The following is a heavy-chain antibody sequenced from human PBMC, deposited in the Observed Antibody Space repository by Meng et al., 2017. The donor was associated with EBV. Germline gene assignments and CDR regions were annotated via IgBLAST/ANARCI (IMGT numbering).Heavy chain of an antibody. CDR3: ASESGRGYTPDY. J-gene: IGHJ4*02. D-gene: IGHD3-10*01. CDR1: GGPFRNYA. CDR2: FLPTLGAP. V-gene: IGHV1-69*01. Sequence: QVQWGQAAVGWKKPVSSVKVSCKTSGGPFRNYAISWVRQAPGQGLEWLGGFLPTLGAPNYAQKFHGRVSITADESTSTHYMDLSSLRSEDTAVYYCASESGRGYTPDYWGQGTLVTVSS.